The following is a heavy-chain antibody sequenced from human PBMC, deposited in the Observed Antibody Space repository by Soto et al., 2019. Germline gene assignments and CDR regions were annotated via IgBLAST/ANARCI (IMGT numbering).Heavy chain of an antibody. J-gene: IGHJ4*02. D-gene: IGHD3-9*01. V-gene: IGHV4-59*08. CDR3: ARTDTLTGYSFDY. Sequence: SETLSLTCTVSGGSISSYYWSWIRQPPGKGLEWIGYIYYSGSTNYNPSLKSRVTISVDTSKNQFSLKLSSVTAADTAVYYCARTDTLTGYSFDYWGQGTLVTVSS. CDR1: GGSISSYY. CDR2: IYYSGST.